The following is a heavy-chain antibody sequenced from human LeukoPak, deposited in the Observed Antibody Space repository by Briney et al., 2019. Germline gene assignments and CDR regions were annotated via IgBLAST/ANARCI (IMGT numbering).Heavy chain of an antibody. CDR2: MNPNSGNT. CDR1: GYTFTSYD. V-gene: IGHV1-8*01. J-gene: IGHJ3*02. D-gene: IGHD3-3*01. Sequence: ASVKVSCKASGYTFTSYDINWVRQATGQGLEWMGWMNPNSGNTGYAQKFQGRVTMTRNTSISTAYMELSRLRSDDTAVYYCARDDVTIFGDAFDIWGQGTMVTVSS. CDR3: ARDDVTIFGDAFDI.